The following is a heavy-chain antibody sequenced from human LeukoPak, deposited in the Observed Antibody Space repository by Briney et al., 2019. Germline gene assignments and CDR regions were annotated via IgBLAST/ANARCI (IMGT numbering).Heavy chain of an antibody. V-gene: IGHV4-38-2*02. CDR3: ARDTTGGWDAFDI. Sequence: SETLSLTCTVSGYSISSGYYWGWIRQPPGKGLEWIGSIYHSGSTYYNPSLKSRVTISVDTSKNQFSLKLSSVTAADTAVYYCARDTTGGWDAFDIWGQGTMVTVSS. J-gene: IGHJ3*02. D-gene: IGHD2/OR15-2a*01. CDR2: IYHSGST. CDR1: GYSISSGYY.